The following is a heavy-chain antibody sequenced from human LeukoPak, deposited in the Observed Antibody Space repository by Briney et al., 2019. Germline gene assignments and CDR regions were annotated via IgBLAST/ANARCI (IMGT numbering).Heavy chain of an antibody. CDR3: ARSEGSGWYFVH. D-gene: IGHD6-19*01. CDR1: GFTFSYYS. J-gene: IGHJ4*02. Sequence: GGSLRLSCAASGFTFSYYSMNWVRQAPGKGLEWISYSNTDGTISYADSAKGRFTISRDNAKNSLYLQMNSLGAEDTAVYYCARSEGSGWYFVHWGQGTLVTVSS. V-gene: IGHV3-48*04. CDR2: SNTDGTI.